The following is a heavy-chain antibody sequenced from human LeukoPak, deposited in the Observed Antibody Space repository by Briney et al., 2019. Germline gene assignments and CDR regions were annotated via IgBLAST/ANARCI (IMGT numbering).Heavy chain of an antibody. Sequence: GGSLRLSCVPSGFTLDDYGMSWVRQAPGKGLEWVSGINWNGGSTGYADSVKGRFTISRDNATNSLYLQMNSLRAEDTALYYCARDAGYTTSPGYWGQGTLVTVSS. V-gene: IGHV3-20*04. CDR1: GFTLDDYG. D-gene: IGHD3-16*02. CDR2: INWNGGST. CDR3: ARDAGYTTSPGY. J-gene: IGHJ4*02.